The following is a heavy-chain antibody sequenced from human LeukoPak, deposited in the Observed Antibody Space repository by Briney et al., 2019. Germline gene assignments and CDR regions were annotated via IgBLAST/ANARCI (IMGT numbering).Heavy chain of an antibody. J-gene: IGHJ5*02. V-gene: IGHV4-31*03. Sequence: PSETLSLTCTVSGGSISSGGYYWSWIRQHPGKGLEWIGYIYYSGSTYYNPSLKSRVTISVDTSKNQFSLKLSSVTAADTAVYYCARGWDYDFWSGCYGNWFDPWGQGTLVTVSS. D-gene: IGHD3-3*01. CDR1: GGSISSGGYY. CDR2: IYYSGST. CDR3: ARGWDYDFWSGCYGNWFDP.